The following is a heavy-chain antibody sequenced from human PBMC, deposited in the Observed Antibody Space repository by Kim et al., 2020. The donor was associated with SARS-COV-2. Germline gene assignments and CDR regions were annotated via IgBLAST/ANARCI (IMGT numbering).Heavy chain of an antibody. D-gene: IGHD4-17*01. CDR2: INPSGGST. CDR1: GYTFTSYY. Sequence: ASVKVSCKASGYTFTSYYMHWVRQAPGQGLEWMGIINPSGGSTSYAQKFQGRVTMTRDTSTSTVYMELSSLRSEDTAVYYCARVGTVTTRRGKLDPWGQGTLVTVSS. J-gene: IGHJ5*02. V-gene: IGHV1-46*01. CDR3: ARVGTVTTRRGKLDP.